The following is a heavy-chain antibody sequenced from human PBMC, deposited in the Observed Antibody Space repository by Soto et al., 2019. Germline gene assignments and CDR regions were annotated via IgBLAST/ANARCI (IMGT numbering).Heavy chain of an antibody. Sequence: GXSLKVSCTGSGYALIADYSHWVRQAPGQGLEWMGWINPSTNVANYAQKFQGRVTMTRDTSINTAYMELSRLRSDDTAVYFCARANWNDRPLDYWGQGTLVTVSS. V-gene: IGHV1-2*02. D-gene: IGHD1-1*01. CDR1: GYALIADY. CDR3: ARANWNDRPLDY. CDR2: INPSTNVA. J-gene: IGHJ4*02.